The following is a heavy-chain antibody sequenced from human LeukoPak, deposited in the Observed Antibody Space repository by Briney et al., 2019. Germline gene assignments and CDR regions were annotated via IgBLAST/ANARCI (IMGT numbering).Heavy chain of an antibody. CDR1: GYTFTSYG. CDR3: AGGPTVTTRAWFDP. V-gene: IGHV1-8*01. J-gene: IGHJ5*02. CDR2: MNPNSGNR. Sequence: VKVSCKASGYTFTSYGINWVRQATGQGLEWVGWMNPNSGNRAYAQKFQGRVTMTRNTSISTAYMELSSLRSEDTAVYYCAGGPTVTTRAWFDPWGQGTLVTVSS. D-gene: IGHD4-17*01.